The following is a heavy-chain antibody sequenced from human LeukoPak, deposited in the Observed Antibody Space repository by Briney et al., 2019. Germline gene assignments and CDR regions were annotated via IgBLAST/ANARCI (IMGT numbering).Heavy chain of an antibody. Sequence: GGSLRLSCATSGFTFRTYGMHWVRQAPGKGLEWVAFIWGDGSNQYYADSVKGRFTISRDNSKNTLYLQMSSLRAEDTAVYYCAKGSIRTSAPNEYWGQGTLVTVSS. CDR3: AKGSIRTSAPNEY. CDR1: GFTFRTYG. V-gene: IGHV3-30*02. D-gene: IGHD2-21*01. CDR2: IWGDGSNQ. J-gene: IGHJ4*02.